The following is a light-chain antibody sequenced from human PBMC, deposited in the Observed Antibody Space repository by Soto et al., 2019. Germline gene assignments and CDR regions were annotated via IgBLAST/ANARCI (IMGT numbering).Light chain of an antibody. CDR2: GAS. Sequence: EIVMTQSPSTLSVSPGERATLSCRASQSVSSNLAWYHQKPGQAPRLLIDGASTRATGIPARFSGSGSGTEFTLTISSLQSEDFAVYYCQQYTNWRTFGQGTKVDIK. J-gene: IGKJ1*01. V-gene: IGKV3-15*01. CDR1: QSVSSN. CDR3: QQYTNWRT.